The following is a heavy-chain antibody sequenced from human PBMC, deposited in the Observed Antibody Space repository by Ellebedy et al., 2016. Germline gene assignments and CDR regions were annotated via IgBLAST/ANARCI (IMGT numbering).Heavy chain of an antibody. Sequence: ASVKVSCXASGYTFTTYDINWVRQATGQGLEWMGWMNPNSGNTGFAQKFQGRITMTRDTSISTAYLELSSLRSEDTAMYYCARVHDGYATRDFDYWGQGTLVTVSS. CDR3: ARVHDGYATRDFDY. D-gene: IGHD5-24*01. V-gene: IGHV1-8*01. J-gene: IGHJ4*02. CDR2: MNPNSGNT. CDR1: GYTFTTYD.